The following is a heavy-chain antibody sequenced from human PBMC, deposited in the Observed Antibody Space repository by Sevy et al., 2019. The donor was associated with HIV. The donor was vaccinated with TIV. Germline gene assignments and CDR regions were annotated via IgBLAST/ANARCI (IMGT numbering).Heavy chain of an antibody. CDR2: IFRSGETT. V-gene: IGHV3-23*01. D-gene: IGHD3-22*01. CDR1: GFTFYNYA. CDR3: AGARYDGSGSFVAFDI. J-gene: IGHJ3*02. Sequence: GGSLRLSCAASGFTFYNYAMNWVRQAPGKGLEWVSTIFRSGETTYYADSVKARFTISRDNSRNTLYLQMNSLRTEDTALYYCAGARYDGSGSFVAFDIWGQGTMVTVSS.